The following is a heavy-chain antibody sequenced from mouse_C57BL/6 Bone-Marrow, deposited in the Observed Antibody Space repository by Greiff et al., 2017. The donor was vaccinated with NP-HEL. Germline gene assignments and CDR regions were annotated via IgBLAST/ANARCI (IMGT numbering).Heavy chain of an antibody. V-gene: IGHV7-1*01. CDR1: GFTFSDFY. Sequence: EVKLMESGGGLVQSGRSLRLSCATSGFTFSDFYMEWVRQAPGKGLEWIAASRNKANDYTTEYSASVKGRFIVSRDTSQSILYLQMNALRAEDTAIYYCARDSFSAWFAYWGQGTLVTVSA. CDR3: ARDSFSAWFAY. J-gene: IGHJ3*01. CDR2: SRNKANDYTT.